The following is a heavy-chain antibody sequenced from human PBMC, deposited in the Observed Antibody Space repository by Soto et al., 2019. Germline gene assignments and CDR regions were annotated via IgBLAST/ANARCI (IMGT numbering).Heavy chain of an antibody. CDR3: AREGGTAALHWFDP. D-gene: IGHD6-6*01. Sequence: GESLKISCRVSGYSFTTYWIGWVRQMSGKGLEWVGIVHPGDSETRYSSSFQGRVTISADRSINTAYLQWSSLQASDTAVYYCAREGGTAALHWFDPWGQGTLVTVSS. CDR2: VHPGDSET. CDR1: GYSFTTYW. V-gene: IGHV5-51*01. J-gene: IGHJ5*02.